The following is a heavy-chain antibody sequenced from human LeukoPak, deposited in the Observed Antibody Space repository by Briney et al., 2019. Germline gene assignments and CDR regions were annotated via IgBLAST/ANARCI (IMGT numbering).Heavy chain of an antibody. CDR2: IYYSGST. V-gene: IGHV4-61*01. D-gene: IGHD6-13*01. Sequence: SQTLSLTCTVSGGSITSGSYYWSWIRQPPGKGLEWIGYIYYSGSTNYNPSLKSRVTISVDTSKNQFSLKLSSVTAADTAVYYCARVYRQLVYPGDGMDVWGQGTTVTVSS. CDR1: GGSITSGSYY. J-gene: IGHJ6*02. CDR3: ARVYRQLVYPGDGMDV.